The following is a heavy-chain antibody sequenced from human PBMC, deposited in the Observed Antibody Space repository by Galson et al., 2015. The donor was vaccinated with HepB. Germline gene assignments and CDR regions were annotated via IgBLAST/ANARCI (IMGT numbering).Heavy chain of an antibody. Sequence: SGDSVSSNSAAWNWIRQSPSRGLEWLGRTYYRSKWFNDYAVSVKSRITINPDTSENQFSLELTSVTPEDTGVYYCARETVENSSGWYRRHNYYAGMDVWGQGTTVTVSS. CDR3: ARETVENSSGWYRRHNYYAGMDV. CDR2: TYYRSKWFN. V-gene: IGHV6-1*01. CDR1: GDSVSSNSAA. J-gene: IGHJ6*02. D-gene: IGHD6-19*01.